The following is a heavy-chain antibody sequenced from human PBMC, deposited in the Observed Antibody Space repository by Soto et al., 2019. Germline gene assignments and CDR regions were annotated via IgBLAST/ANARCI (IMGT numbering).Heavy chain of an antibody. D-gene: IGHD6-13*01. CDR3: ARALRVAAAGNPRFAY. CDR1: GYTFTSYD. CDR2: MNPNSGNA. J-gene: IGHJ4*02. V-gene: IGHV1-8*01. Sequence: ASVKVSCKASGYTFTSYDINWVRQATGQGLEWMGWMNPNSGNAGYAQKFQGRVTMTRNTSISTAYMELSSLRSEDTAVYYCARALRVAAAGNPRFAYWGQGTLVTVSS.